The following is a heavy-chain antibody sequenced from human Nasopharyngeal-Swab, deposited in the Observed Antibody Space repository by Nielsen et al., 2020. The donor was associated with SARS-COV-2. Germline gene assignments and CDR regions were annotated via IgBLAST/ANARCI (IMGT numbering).Heavy chain of an antibody. J-gene: IGHJ6*03. CDR1: GYTFTNYA. D-gene: IGHD6-13*01. CDR3: ARDQQLPPPLYYYYYMDV. Sequence: ASVKVSCKASGYTFTNYAMNWVRQAPGQGLEWMGWIHTNTGNPTYAQGFTGRFVFSLDTSVSTAYLQISSLKAEDTAVYYCARDQQLPPPLYYYYYMDVWGKGTTVTVSS. V-gene: IGHV7-4-1*02. CDR2: IHTNTGNP.